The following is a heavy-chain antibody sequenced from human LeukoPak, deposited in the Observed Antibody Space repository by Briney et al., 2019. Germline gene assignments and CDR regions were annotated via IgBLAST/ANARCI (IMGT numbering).Heavy chain of an antibody. CDR2: FDTSGST. D-gene: IGHD3-10*01. CDR1: GGSISNNSYE. Sequence: SETLSLTCTVSGGSISNNSYEWGWLRQPPGRGLGRIGRFDTSGSTKYHPCRERRFTMSVATSNNHSSLKLSSVTAADTAVYYCARGGMVRGVIVYYYYYMDVWGKGTTVTISS. J-gene: IGHJ6*03. CDR3: ARGGMVRGVIVYYYYYMDV. V-gene: IGHV4-39*07.